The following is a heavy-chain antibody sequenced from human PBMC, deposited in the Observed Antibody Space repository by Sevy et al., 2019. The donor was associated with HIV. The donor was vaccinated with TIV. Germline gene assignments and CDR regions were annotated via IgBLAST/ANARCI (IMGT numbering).Heavy chain of an antibody. CDR1: GFTFSSYA. CDR3: AKDRNIYDSSGYYNDY. D-gene: IGHD3-22*01. Sequence: GGSLRLSCAASGFTFSSYAMSWVRQAPGKGLEWVSAISGSGGSTYYADSVKGRLTISRDNSKNTLYLQMNSLRAEDTAVYYCAKDRNIYDSSGYYNDYWGQGTLVTVSS. V-gene: IGHV3-23*01. J-gene: IGHJ4*02. CDR2: ISGSGGST.